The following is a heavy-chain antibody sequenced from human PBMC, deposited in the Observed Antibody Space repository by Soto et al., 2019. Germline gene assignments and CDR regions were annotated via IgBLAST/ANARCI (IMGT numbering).Heavy chain of an antibody. V-gene: IGHV4-30-2*01. CDR2: IYHSGST. CDR1: GGSISSGVYS. Sequence: SETLSLTCAVSGGSISSGVYSWIWIRQPPGKVLDWIGYIYHSGSTYYNPSLKSRVTISVDRSKNQFSLKLSSVTAADTAVYYCARSDILTADNWFDPWGQGTLVTVSS. J-gene: IGHJ5*02. D-gene: IGHD3-9*01. CDR3: ARSDILTADNWFDP.